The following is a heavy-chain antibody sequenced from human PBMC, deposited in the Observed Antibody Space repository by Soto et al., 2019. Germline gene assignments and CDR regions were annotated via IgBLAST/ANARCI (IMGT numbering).Heavy chain of an antibody. CDR3: ARDRVTVVGSYDY. CDR1: GGTFSSYT. V-gene: IGHV1-69*08. CDR2: SIPILGIA. Sequence: QVQLVQSGAEVKKPGSSVKVSCKASGGTFSSYTISWVRQAPGQGLEWMGRSIPILGIANYAQKFQGRVTITADKSTSTAYMELSSLRSEDTAVYYCARDRVTVVGSYDYWGQGTLVTVSS. J-gene: IGHJ4*02. D-gene: IGHD2-15*01.